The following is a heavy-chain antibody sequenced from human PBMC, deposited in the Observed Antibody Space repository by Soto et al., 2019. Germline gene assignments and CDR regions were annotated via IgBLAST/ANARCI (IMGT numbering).Heavy chain of an antibody. CDR1: GDSVTSNVW. D-gene: IGHD6-19*01. CDR3: ARDAAVPGESDRFDY. V-gene: IGHV4-4*02. CDR2: AYHNGLT. J-gene: IGHJ4*02. Sequence: SETLSLTCAVSGDSVTSNVWWSWVRQPPGKELEWIGEAYHNGLTNYSPSLKSRVSMSVDTSRNEFSLKMTSLTAADTAIYYCARDAAVPGESDRFDYWGRGTLVTVSS.